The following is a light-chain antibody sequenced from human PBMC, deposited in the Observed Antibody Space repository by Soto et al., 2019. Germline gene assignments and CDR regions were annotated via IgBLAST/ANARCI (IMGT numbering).Light chain of an antibody. CDR1: QSVSSSY. CDR3: QQYNRYPGT. V-gene: IGKV3-20*01. CDR2: GAS. Sequence: EIVLTQSPGTLSLSPGERATLSCRASQSVSSSYLAWYQQQPGQAPRLLIYGASSRATGIPDRFSGSGSGTDFTLTISSLQPDDFATYYCQQYNRYPGTFGQGTKVEIK. J-gene: IGKJ1*01.